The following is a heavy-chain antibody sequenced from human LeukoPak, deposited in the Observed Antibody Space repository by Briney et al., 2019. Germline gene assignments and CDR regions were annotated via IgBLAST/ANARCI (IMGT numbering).Heavy chain of an antibody. CDR1: GFTFGDYA. J-gene: IGHJ4*02. Sequence: PGGSLRLSCTASGFTFGDYAMSWVRQAPGKGLEWVDFIRSKGYGGTTEYVASVKGRFTISRDDSKSIAYLQMNSLKTEDTAVYYCTRLSLGGCYPSYWGQGTLVTVSS. D-gene: IGHD3-16*01. V-gene: IGHV3-49*04. CDR2: IRSKGYGGTT. CDR3: TRLSLGGCYPSY.